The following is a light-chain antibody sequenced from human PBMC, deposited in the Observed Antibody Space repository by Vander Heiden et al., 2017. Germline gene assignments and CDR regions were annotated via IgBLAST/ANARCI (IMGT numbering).Light chain of an antibody. CDR3: QQRSIRPPST. V-gene: IGKV3-11*01. CDR2: DAS. CDR1: QSVRSY. Sequence: DIVLTQSPATLSLSPGERATLSCRSSQSVRSYLAWYQQKPGQAPRLLIYDASNRATGIPARCSGSGSWTAFTLTISSLEAEDFAVYYCQQRSIRPPSTFGQGTKLEIK. J-gene: IGKJ2*01.